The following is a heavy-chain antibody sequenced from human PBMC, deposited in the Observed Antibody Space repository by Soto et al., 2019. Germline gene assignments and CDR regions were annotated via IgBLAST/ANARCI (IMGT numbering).Heavy chain of an antibody. V-gene: IGHV3-30*03. Sequence: QVQLVESGGGVVQPGRSLRLSCAASGFTFSSYGMHWVRQAPGKGLEWVAVISYDGSNKYYADSVKGRFTISRDNSTNTLYLQMNSLRAEDTAVYYCATDRYNVGGYYFVYWGPGTLVTVSS. CDR3: ATDRYNVGGYYFVY. D-gene: IGHD1-20*01. CDR2: ISYDGSNK. CDR1: GFTFSSYG. J-gene: IGHJ4*02.